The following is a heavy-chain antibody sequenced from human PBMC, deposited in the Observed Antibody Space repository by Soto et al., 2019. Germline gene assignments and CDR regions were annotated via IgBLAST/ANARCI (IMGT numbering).Heavy chain of an antibody. Sequence: EVQLVESGGGLVQPGGSLRLSCAASGFTFSSYDMHWVRQATGKGLEWVSAIGTAGDTYYPGSVKGRFAISRENAKNSLYLQMNSLRAGDTAVYYCARDAETYYYDSSGYQYFQHWGQGTLVTVSS. J-gene: IGHJ1*01. CDR3: ARDAETYYYDSSGYQYFQH. V-gene: IGHV3-13*04. CDR2: IGTAGDT. D-gene: IGHD3-22*01. CDR1: GFTFSSYD.